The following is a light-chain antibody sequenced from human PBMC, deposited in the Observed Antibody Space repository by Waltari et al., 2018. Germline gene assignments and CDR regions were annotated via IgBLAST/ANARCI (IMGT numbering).Light chain of an antibody. CDR3: LQYKNWPPLYT. J-gene: IGKJ2*01. Sequence: EIVMTQSTATLSVSPGERATLSCRASQSISSNLVWYQHKPGQAPRVLIYGASTRATGIPARFSGSGSGTEFTLTITSLQPEDFAVYYCLQYKNWPPLYTFGQGTKLEI. CDR2: GAS. V-gene: IGKV3-15*01. CDR1: QSISSN.